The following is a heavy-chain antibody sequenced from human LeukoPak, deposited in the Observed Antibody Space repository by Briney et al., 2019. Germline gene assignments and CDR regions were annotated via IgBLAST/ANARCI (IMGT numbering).Heavy chain of an antibody. Sequence: SETLSHTCNVSHGSITGFYWSWIRQPPGKGLEWVGSVHFTGNAHYNPSLKSRITISVGSSRRQFSLRLTSVTAADTAIYYCARQGDTELDVFDSWGQGVLVTVSS. CDR3: ARQGDTELDVFDS. CDR2: VHFTGNA. V-gene: IGHV4-59*08. D-gene: IGHD5-18*01. J-gene: IGHJ4*02. CDR1: HGSITGFY.